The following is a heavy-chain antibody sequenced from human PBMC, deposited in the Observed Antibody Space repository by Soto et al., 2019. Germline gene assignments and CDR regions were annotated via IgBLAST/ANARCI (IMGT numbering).Heavy chain of an antibody. D-gene: IGHD3-10*01. CDR2: TYYRSKWFN. Sequence: SQTLSRTCAISWVSFSSNSAACNCIRQSPSRGLEWLGRTYYRSKWFNDHAISVKSRIAINPDTSKNHFSLQLNSVTPDDTAVYYCARTLHGHGVKYYECCGQRTLVDVSS. J-gene: IGHJ4*02. V-gene: IGHV6-1*01. CDR3: ARTLHGHGVKYYEC. CDR1: WVSFSSNSAA.